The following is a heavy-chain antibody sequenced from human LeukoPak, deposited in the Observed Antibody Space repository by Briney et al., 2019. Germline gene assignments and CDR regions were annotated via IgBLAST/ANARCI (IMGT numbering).Heavy chain of an antibody. V-gene: IGHV4-59*07. Sequence: PSDTLSLTCSVSGLSFSSYYWIWIRQPPAKGLELIGYMYDIGSTHYNPSLKRRVRISVDPSETQSSLRVRSVAAADTAVYSCARHGGSYPFDLWGQGVLVSVSS. CDR1: GLSFSSYY. J-gene: IGHJ4*02. D-gene: IGHD1-26*01. CDR3: ARHGGSYPFDL. CDR2: MYDIGST.